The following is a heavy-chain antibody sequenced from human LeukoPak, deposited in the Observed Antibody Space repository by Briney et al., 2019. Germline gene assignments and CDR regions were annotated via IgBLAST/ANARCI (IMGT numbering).Heavy chain of an antibody. J-gene: IGHJ6*02. CDR2: INHSGST. V-gene: IGHV4-4*02. CDR1: GDSISSDIW. CDR3: ARVAGDYGVGYYGMDV. Sequence: PSETLSLTCAVSGDSISSDIWWNWVRQPPGKGLEWIGEINHSGSTNYNPSLKSRVTISVDTSKNQFSLKLSSVTAADTAVYYCARVAGDYGVGYYGMDVWGQGTTVTVSS. D-gene: IGHD4-17*01.